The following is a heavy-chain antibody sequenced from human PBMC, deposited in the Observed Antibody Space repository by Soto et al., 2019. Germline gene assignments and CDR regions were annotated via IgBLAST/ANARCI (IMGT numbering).Heavy chain of an antibody. Sequence: ASVKVSCKASGYTFTSYAMHWVRQAPGQRLEWMGWINAGNGNTKYSQKFQGRVTITRDTSASTAYMELSSLRSEDTAVYYCARSKTSSSWRASWFDPWGQGNLVTXSS. V-gene: IGHV1-3*01. J-gene: IGHJ5*02. CDR2: INAGNGNT. D-gene: IGHD6-13*01. CDR1: GYTFTSYA. CDR3: ARSKTSSSWRASWFDP.